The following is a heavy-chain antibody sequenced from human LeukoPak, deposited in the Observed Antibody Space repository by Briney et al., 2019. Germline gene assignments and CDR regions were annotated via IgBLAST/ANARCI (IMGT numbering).Heavy chain of an antibody. CDR3: ARVVVPAAISY. Sequence: GGSLRLSCAASGFTFSDYYMSWIRQAPGKGLEWVSYISSSGSTIYYADSVKGRFTIPRDNAKNSLYLQMNSLRAEDTAVYYCARVVVPAAISYWGQGTLVTVSS. V-gene: IGHV3-11*01. J-gene: IGHJ4*02. CDR2: ISSSGSTI. CDR1: GFTFSDYY. D-gene: IGHD2-2*02.